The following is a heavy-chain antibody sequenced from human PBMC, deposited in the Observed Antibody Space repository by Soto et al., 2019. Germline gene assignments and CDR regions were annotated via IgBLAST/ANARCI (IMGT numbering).Heavy chain of an antibody. CDR3: ARRGYYYDSRGDYFDY. Sequence: QVQLQQWGAGLLKPSETLSLTCAVYGGSFSGYYWSWIRQPPGKGLEWIGVINHSGSTNYNPSLKSRVTISVDTSKNQFSLKLSSVTAADTAVYYCARRGYYYDSRGDYFDYWGQGTLVTVSS. D-gene: IGHD3-22*01. J-gene: IGHJ4*02. CDR1: GGSFSGYY. CDR2: INHSGST. V-gene: IGHV4-34*01.